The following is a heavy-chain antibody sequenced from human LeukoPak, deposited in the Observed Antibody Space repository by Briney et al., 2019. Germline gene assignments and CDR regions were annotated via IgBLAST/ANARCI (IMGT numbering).Heavy chain of an antibody. CDR1: GFTITNNW. V-gene: IGHV3-74*03. J-gene: IGHJ4*02. Sequence: GGSLGLSCVVSGFTITNNWMYWVRQPPGRGLVWVSRIKNDESTAVYADSVKGRFTISRDNAKNTLYLQMNRLRVEDTAVYYCATVFKGSSLQDYWGQGTLVTVSS. CDR2: IKNDESTA. CDR3: ATVFKGSSLQDY. D-gene: IGHD1-26*01.